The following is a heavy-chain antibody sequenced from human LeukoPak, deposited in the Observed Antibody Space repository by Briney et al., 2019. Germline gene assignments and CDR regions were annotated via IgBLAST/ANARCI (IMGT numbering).Heavy chain of an antibody. D-gene: IGHD1-1*01. V-gene: IGHV4-59*08. CDR3: ARRLQYNWNDDDAFDI. Sequence: SETLSLTCTVSGVSISSYYWSWIRQPPGKGLEWIGYIYYSGSTNYNPFLKSRVTISVDTSKNQFSLKLSSVTAADTAVYYCARRLQYNWNDDDAFDIWGQGTMVTVSS. CDR1: GVSISSYY. J-gene: IGHJ3*02. CDR2: IYYSGST.